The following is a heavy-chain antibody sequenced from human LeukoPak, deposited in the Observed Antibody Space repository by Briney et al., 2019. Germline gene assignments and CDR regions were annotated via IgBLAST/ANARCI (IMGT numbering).Heavy chain of an antibody. V-gene: IGHV1-69*05. CDR2: IIPIFGTA. D-gene: IGHD2-2*01. CDR1: GGTFSSYA. CDR3: ARDLTTCSSTSRPTGGNAFDI. J-gene: IGHJ3*02. Sequence: SVKVSCKASGGTFSSYAISWVRQAPGQGLEWMGGIIPIFGTANYAQKFQGRVTITTDESTSTAYMELSSLRSEDTAVYYCARDLTTCSSTSRPTGGNAFDIWGQGTMVTVSS.